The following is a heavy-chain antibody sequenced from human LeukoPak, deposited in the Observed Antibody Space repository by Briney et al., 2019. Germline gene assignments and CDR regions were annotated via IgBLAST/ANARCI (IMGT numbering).Heavy chain of an antibody. D-gene: IGHD6-13*01. J-gene: IGHJ4*02. V-gene: IGHV3-23*01. Sequence: GGSLRLSCEGFRSSFASYAMTWVRQAPGKGLNWFSSINGGGDITYYAESVKGRFTVSRDNSKNTLFLQMNSLRAEDTAVFYCAKRYGDSTGWFFDFWGQGSLVTVSS. CDR1: RSSFASYA. CDR3: AKRYGDSTGWFFDF. CDR2: INGGGDIT.